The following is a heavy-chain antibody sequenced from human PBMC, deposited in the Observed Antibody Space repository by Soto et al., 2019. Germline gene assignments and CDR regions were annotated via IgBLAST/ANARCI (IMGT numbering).Heavy chain of an antibody. CDR1: GFTFSSYA. CDR3: ARRGSGSYYDD. D-gene: IGHD1-26*01. V-gene: IGHV3-23*01. CDR2: ISGSGGST. J-gene: IGHJ4*02. Sequence: EVQLLESGGGLVQPGGSLRLSCAASGFTFSSYAMRWVRQAPVKGLEWVSGISGSGGSTYYADSVKGRFTISRDNSKNTLYLQMTSLRAEDTAVYYCARRGSGSYYDDWGQGTLVTVSS.